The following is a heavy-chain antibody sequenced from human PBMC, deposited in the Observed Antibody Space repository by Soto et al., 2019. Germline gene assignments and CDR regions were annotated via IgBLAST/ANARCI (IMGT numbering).Heavy chain of an antibody. V-gene: IGHV1-18*01. CDR3: ARDIGEYQLLSYYYYYMDV. CDR1: GYTFTSYG. Sequence: ASVKVSCKASGYTFTSYGISWVRQAPGQGLEWMGWISAYNGNTNYAQKLQGRVTMTTDTSTSTAYMELRSLRSDDTAVYYCARDIGEYQLLSYYYYYMDVWGKGTTVTVSS. CDR2: ISAYNGNT. D-gene: IGHD2-2*01. J-gene: IGHJ6*03.